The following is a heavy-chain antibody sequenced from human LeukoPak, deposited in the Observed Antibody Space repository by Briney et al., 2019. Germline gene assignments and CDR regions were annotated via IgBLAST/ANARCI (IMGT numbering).Heavy chain of an antibody. J-gene: IGHJ4*02. Sequence: GGSLRLSCGGSGFAFSSHGMSWVRQAPGKGLEWVSAISGSGGSTYHADSVKGRFTMSRDNSKNTLYLQMNSLRAEDTAVYYCARDSPIRGTEFWGQGTLVTVSS. CDR1: GFAFSSHG. CDR2: ISGSGGST. D-gene: IGHD3-10*01. CDR3: ARDSPIRGTEF. V-gene: IGHV3-23*01.